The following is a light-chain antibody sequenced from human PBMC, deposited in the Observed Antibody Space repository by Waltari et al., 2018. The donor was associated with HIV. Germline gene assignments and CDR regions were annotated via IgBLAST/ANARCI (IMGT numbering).Light chain of an antibody. CDR2: DDR. Sequence: SYVLTQPPSVSVAPGQTARITCGGDKIGTKSVHWYQQNPGQAPGLVVYDDRDRPSGIPERFSGSNSGNTATLTVSRVEVGDEADYYCQVWDGSSDHWVFGGGTKLTVL. V-gene: IGLV3-21*02. CDR1: KIGTKS. CDR3: QVWDGSSDHWV. J-gene: IGLJ3*02.